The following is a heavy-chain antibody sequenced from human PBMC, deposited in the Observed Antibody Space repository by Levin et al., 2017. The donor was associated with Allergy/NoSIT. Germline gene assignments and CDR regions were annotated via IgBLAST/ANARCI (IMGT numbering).Heavy chain of an antibody. J-gene: IGHJ6*02. Sequence: GGSLRLSCAASGFTFSSYSMNWVRQAPGKGLEWVSSISSSSSYIYYADSVKGRFTISRDNAKNSLYLQMNSLRAEDTAVYYCARVTGYMVRYYGMDVWGQGTTVTVSS. CDR3: ARVTGYMVRYYGMDV. D-gene: IGHD3-10*01. CDR2: ISSSSSYI. V-gene: IGHV3-21*01. CDR1: GFTFSSYS.